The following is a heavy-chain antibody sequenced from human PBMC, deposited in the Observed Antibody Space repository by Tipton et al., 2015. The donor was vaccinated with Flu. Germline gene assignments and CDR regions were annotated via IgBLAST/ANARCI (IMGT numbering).Heavy chain of an antibody. CDR1: GGSLSSFY. CDR2: IYTSGST. V-gene: IGHV4-4*07. D-gene: IGHD3-10*01. Sequence: TLSLTCTVSGGSLSSFYWSWIRQPAGKGLEWIGRIYTSGSTKYNPSLKNRLSMSVDTSKSQFSLKLTSVTAADTAVYYCARGSGSGTYVIFGFWGQGTLVTVSS. J-gene: IGHJ4*02. CDR3: ARGSGSGTYVIFGF.